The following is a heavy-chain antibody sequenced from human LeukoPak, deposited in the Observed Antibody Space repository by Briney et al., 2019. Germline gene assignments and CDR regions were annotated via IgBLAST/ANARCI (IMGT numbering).Heavy chain of an antibody. Sequence: SETLSLTCAVYGGSFSGYYWSWIRQPPGKGLEWIGEINHSGSTNYNPSLKSRVTISVDTSKNQFSLKLSSVTAADTAVYYCARARVVGATRGYYYYYYMDVWGEGTTVTVSS. J-gene: IGHJ6*03. V-gene: IGHV4-34*01. CDR2: INHSGST. CDR1: GGSFSGYY. CDR3: ARARVVGATRGYYYYYYMDV. D-gene: IGHD1-26*01.